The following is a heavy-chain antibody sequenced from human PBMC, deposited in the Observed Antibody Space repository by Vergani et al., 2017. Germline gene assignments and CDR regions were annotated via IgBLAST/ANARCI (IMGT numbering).Heavy chain of an antibody. CDR1: GFTFSSYA. CDR2: ISYDGSNK. Sequence: VQLLESGGGLVQPGGSLRLSCAASGFTFSSYAMSWVRQAPGKGLEWVAVISYDGSNKYYADSVKGRFTISRDNSKNTLYLQMNSLRAEDTAVYYCARDRLRYCSSTSCYKGFDLWGRGTLVTVSS. D-gene: IGHD2-2*02. CDR3: ARDRLRYCSSTSCYKGFDL. J-gene: IGHJ2*01. V-gene: IGHV3-30-3*01.